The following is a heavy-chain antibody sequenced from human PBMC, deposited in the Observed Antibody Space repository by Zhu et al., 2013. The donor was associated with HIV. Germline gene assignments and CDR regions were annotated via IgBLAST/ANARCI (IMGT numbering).Heavy chain of an antibody. D-gene: IGHD3-3*01. CDR1: GYTFTSYG. Sequence: QVQLVQSGAEVKKPGASVKVSCKASGYTFTSYGISWVRQAPGQGLEWMGIINPSGGSTSYAQKFQGRVTMTRDTSTSTVYMELSSLRSEDTAVYYCARVDFGAVDYWGQGTLVTVSS. CDR2: INPSGGST. J-gene: IGHJ4*02. V-gene: IGHV1-46*01. CDR3: ARVDFGAVDY.